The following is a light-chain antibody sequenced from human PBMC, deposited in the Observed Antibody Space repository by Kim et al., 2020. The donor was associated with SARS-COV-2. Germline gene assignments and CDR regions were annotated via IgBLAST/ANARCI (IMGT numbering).Light chain of an antibody. CDR2: GAS. CDR1: QSVSSK. J-gene: IGKJ4*01. Sequence: VAPGEGATLSCRASQSVSSKLAWYQQKPGQAPRLLIDGASTRATGIAARFSGSGSGTEFTLTISSLQSEDLAVYYCQQYNNWPPAFGGGTKVDIK. CDR3: QQYNNWPPA. V-gene: IGKV3-15*01.